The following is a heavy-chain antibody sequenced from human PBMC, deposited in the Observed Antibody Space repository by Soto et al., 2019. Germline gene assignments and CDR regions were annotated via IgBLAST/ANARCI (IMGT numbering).Heavy chain of an antibody. CDR1: GGSISSGGYY. CDR2: IYYSGST. CDR3: AIGGIAAAAPPDY. J-gene: IGHJ4*02. V-gene: IGHV4-31*01. D-gene: IGHD6-13*01. Sequence: QVQLQESGPGLVKPSQTLSLTCTVSGGSISSGGYYWSWIRQHPGKGLEWIGYIYYSGSTYTNPSPNRQITISGYTSKTQFSLTLSSVTAADTAVYYCAIGGIAAAAPPDYWGQGTLVTVSS.